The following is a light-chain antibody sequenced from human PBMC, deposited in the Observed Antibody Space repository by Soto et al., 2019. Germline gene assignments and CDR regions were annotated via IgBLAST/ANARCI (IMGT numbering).Light chain of an antibody. CDR2: DAS. V-gene: IGKV3-11*01. CDR1: HNVYSF. Sequence: EIVMARSPGTLSLSPREGASLSCRASHNVYSFLAWYQQKPGQSPRLLIYDASRRATGIPARFSGSGSGTDFTLTISRLEPEDFAVYYCQQRDKWPLTFGAGTKVDIK. J-gene: IGKJ4*01. CDR3: QQRDKWPLT.